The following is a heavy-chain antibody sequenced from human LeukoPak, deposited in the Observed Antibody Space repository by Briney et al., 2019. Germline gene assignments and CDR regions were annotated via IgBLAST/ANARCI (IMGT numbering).Heavy chain of an antibody. CDR3: ARGRYYYDSSGYPYNWFDP. J-gene: IGHJ5*02. CDR2: IYHGGST. D-gene: IGHD3-22*01. CDR1: RGSISSYY. Sequence: PSETLSLTCIVSRGSISSYYWSWIRQPPGKGLEWIGYIYHGGSTNYNPSLKSRVAISGDTSKNQFPLNLSSVTAMDTAMYYCARGRYYYDSSGYPYNWFDPWGQGTLVTVSS. V-gene: IGHV4-59*01.